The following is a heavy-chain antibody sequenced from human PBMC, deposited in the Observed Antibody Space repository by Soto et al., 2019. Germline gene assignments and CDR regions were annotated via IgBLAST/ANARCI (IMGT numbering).Heavy chain of an antibody. J-gene: IGHJ6*02. V-gene: IGHV1-2*02. CDR1: GYTFTGYY. CDR3: ARLTATPIYYYYYYSMDV. CDR2: INPNSGST. D-gene: IGHD6-25*01. Sequence: ASVKVSCKASGYTFTGYYMHWVRQAPGQGLEWMGWINPNSGSTNYAQKFQGRVTMTRDTSISTAYMELSSLRSEDTAVYYCARLTATPIYYYYYYSMDVWGQGTTVTVSS.